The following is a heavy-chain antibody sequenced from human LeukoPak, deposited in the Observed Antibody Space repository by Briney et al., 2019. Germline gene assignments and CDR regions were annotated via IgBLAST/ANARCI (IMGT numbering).Heavy chain of an antibody. J-gene: IGHJ4*02. D-gene: IGHD3-22*01. CDR3: AREWMTYYYDSSGYSPCDY. Sequence: ASVKVSCKASGGTFSSYAISWVRQAPGQGLEWMGWINPNSGGTNYARKFQGRVTMTRDTSISTAYMELSRLRSDDTAVYYCAREWMTYYYDSSGYSPCDYWGQGTLVTVSS. V-gene: IGHV1-2*02. CDR2: INPNSGGT. CDR1: GGTFSSYA.